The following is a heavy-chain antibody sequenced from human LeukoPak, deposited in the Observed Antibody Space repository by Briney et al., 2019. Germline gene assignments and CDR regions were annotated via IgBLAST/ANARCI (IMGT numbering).Heavy chain of an antibody. CDR3: ANPSSSWWGFDH. J-gene: IGHJ5*02. V-gene: IGHV4-38-2*02. D-gene: IGHD6-13*01. CDR2: IYHSGNT. CDR1: GYSITRGSY. Sequence: SETLSLTCTVSGYSITRGSYWGWIRQPPGKGLEWIANIYHSGNTYYNPSLKSRVTISVDTSKNQFSLQLTSVTAADTAVYYCANPSSSWWGFDHWGQGTLVTVSS.